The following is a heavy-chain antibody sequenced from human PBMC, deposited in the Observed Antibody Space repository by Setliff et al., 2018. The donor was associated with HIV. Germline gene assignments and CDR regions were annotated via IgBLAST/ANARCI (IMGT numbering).Heavy chain of an antibody. CDR3: ARAWAPTGRRPYFFDY. CDR1: GFTFSSYS. V-gene: IGHV3-74*01. Sequence: PGGSLRLSCAASGFTFSSYSMNWVRQAPGKGLVWVSRIDSDGSSTNYADSVKGRFTISRDNAKNTLYLQMNSLRAEDTAVYYCARAWAPTGRRPYFFDYWGQGTLVTAPQ. J-gene: IGHJ4*02. D-gene: IGHD1-26*01. CDR2: IDSDGSST.